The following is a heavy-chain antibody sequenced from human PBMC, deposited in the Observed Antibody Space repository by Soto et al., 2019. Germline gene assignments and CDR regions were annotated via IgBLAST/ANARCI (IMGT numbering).Heavy chain of an antibody. CDR1: GGTFSSYA. Sequence: SVKVSCKASGGTFSSYAISWVRQAPGQGLEWMGGIIPIFGTANYAQKFQGRVTITADKSTSTAYMELSSLRSEDTAVYYCARDLGIVVVPAPYYYSMDVWGQGTTVTVSS. CDR3: ARDLGIVVVPAPYYYSMDV. CDR2: IIPIFGTA. D-gene: IGHD2-2*01. J-gene: IGHJ6*02. V-gene: IGHV1-69*06.